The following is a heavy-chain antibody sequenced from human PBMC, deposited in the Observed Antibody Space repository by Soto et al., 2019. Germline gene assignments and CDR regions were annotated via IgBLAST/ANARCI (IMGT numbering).Heavy chain of an antibody. Sequence: LSLTCAASGFTFSSYGMHWVRQAPGKGLEWVAVIWYDGSNKYYADSVKGRFTISRDNSKNTLYLQMNSLRAEDTAVYYCARYGEGRHGDYVAFDYWGQGTLVTVSS. CDR2: IWYDGSNK. J-gene: IGHJ4*02. V-gene: IGHV3-33*01. CDR3: ARYGEGRHGDYVAFDY. CDR1: GFTFSSYG. D-gene: IGHD4-17*01.